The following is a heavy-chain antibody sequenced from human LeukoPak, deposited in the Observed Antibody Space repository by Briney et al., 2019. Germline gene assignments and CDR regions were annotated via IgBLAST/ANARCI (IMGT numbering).Heavy chain of an antibody. J-gene: IGHJ6*02. D-gene: IGHD2-2*01. Sequence: SETLSLTCTVSGGSISSYYWSWIRQPPGKGLEWTGYIYHSGSTYYNPSLKSRVTISVDRSKNQFSLKLSSVTAADTAVYYCASALVVVPAATSAGYYYYGMDVWGQGTTVTVSS. CDR3: ASALVVVPAATSAGYYYYGMDV. CDR1: GGSISSYY. V-gene: IGHV4-59*04. CDR2: IYHSGST.